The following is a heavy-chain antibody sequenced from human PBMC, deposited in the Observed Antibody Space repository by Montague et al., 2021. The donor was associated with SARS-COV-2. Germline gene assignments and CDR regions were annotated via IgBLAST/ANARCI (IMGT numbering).Heavy chain of an antibody. V-gene: IGHV4-4*02. Sequence: SETLSLTCAVSGASISSSHWWCWSRQPPGKGLEWMGEIYPTRSTNYNPSLQSRGTISVDKSKNQFSLKLSSVTAADTAVYFCARAPIVVSGKNAFDIWGQGTMVTVSS. D-gene: IGHD6-19*01. CDR1: GASISSSHW. CDR3: ARAPIVVSGKNAFDI. J-gene: IGHJ3*02. CDR2: IYPTRST.